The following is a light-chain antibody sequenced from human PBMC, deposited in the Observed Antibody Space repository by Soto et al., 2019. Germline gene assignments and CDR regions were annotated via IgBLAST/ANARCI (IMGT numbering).Light chain of an antibody. CDR1: QSLRGW. CDR3: QQYITYST. Sequence: DIQMTQSPSTLSASVVDRVTITRRASQSLRGWLAWYQQRPGKAPKALIYDASTLASGVPSRFNGSGSGTEFTLTISSLQPDDFATYYCQQYITYSTFGQGTRLEIK. V-gene: IGKV1-5*01. J-gene: IGKJ5*01. CDR2: DAS.